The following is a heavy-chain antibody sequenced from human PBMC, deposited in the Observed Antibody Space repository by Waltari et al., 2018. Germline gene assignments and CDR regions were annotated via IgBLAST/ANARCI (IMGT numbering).Heavy chain of an antibody. D-gene: IGHD2-8*02. Sequence: VQLVESGGGVVQPGGSLRLACATSGFIVWNYGIHWVRQAPGKWLEWVAVTWSGGSRQYYADSVKGRFTVSRDNSMNAVYLQMTSLRADDSAMYYCARYEGHCIGDFCYFPDAFDTWGQGTMVTVSS. CDR2: TWSGGSRQ. CDR3: ARYEGHCIGDFCYFPDAFDT. V-gene: IGHV3-33*01. CDR1: GFIVWNYG. J-gene: IGHJ3*02.